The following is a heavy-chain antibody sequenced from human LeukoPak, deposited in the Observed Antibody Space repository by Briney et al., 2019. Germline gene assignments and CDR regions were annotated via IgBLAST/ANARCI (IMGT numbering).Heavy chain of an antibody. CDR1: GGSFSGYY. D-gene: IGHD6-13*01. V-gene: IGHV4-34*01. CDR3: ARLDSSSYGLAYYFDY. J-gene: IGHJ4*02. CDR2: INHSGST. Sequence: KPSETLSLTCAVYGGSFSGYYWSWIRQPPGKGLEWIGEINHSGSTNYNPSLKSRVTISVDTSKDQFSLKLSSVTAADTAVYYCARLDSSSYGLAYYFDYWGQGTLVTVSS.